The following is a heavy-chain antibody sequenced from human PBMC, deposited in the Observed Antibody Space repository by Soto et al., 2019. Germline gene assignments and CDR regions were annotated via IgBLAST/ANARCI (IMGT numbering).Heavy chain of an antibody. CDR3: VRDGTKTLRDWFDP. D-gene: IGHD1-1*01. Sequence: SETLSLTCTVSGASISGYYWSWIRKSAGKGLEWIGRIYATGTTDYNPSLKRRVMMSVDTSKKQFSLKLRSVTAADTAVYYCVRDGTKTLRDWFDPWGQGISVTVSS. CDR1: GASISGYY. J-gene: IGHJ5*02. V-gene: IGHV4-4*07. CDR2: IYATGTT.